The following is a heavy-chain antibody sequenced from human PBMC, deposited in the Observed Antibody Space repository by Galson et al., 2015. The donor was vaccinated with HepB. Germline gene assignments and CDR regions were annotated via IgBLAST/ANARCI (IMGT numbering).Heavy chain of an antibody. Sequence: CAISGDSVSSNSAAWNWIRQSPSRGLEWLGRTYYRSKWYNDYAVSVKSRITINPDTSKNQLSLQLNSVTPEDTAVYYCARDIVPTTTMISSFDSRGQGTVVTVSS. D-gene: IGHD5-12*01. CDR3: ARDIVPTTTMISSFDS. CDR2: TYYRSKWYN. J-gene: IGHJ4*02. CDR1: GDSVSSNSAA. V-gene: IGHV6-1*01.